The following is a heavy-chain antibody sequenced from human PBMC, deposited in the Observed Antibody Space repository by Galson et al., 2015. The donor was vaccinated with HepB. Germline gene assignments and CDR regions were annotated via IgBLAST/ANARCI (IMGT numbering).Heavy chain of an antibody. CDR2: ISSSNTYI. J-gene: IGHJ6*03. V-gene: IGHV3-21*01. CDR1: GFTFSSYA. Sequence: SLRLSCAASGFTFSSYAMSWVRQAPGKGLEWVSSISSSNTYIYYADSVKGRFTISRDNAKNSLYLQMNSLRAEDTAVYYCARDLRLNVEFYYYYIDVWGRGTTVTVSS. CDR3: ARDLRLNVEFYYYYIDV. D-gene: IGHD1-1*01.